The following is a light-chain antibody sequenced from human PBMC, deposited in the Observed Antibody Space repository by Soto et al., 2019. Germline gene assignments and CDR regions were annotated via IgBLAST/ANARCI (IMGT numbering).Light chain of an antibody. J-gene: IGKJ5*01. CDR1: QSVSNNY. Sequence: EIVLMQSPGTLSLSPGERATLSCRASQSVSNNYLAWYQQKPGQAPRLLIYGASNRATGIPARFSGSRSGTDFTLTISRLEPEDFAVFFCQQYGTSEIIFGQGTRLEIK. CDR3: QQYGTSEII. CDR2: GAS. V-gene: IGKV3-20*01.